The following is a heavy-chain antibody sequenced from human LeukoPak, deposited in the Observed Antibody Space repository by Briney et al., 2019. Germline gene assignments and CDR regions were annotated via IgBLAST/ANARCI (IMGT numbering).Heavy chain of an antibody. Sequence: GGSLRLSCAASGFTFSSYAMHWVRQAPGKGLEWVAVISYDGSSKYYADSVKGRFTISRDNSKNTLYLQMNSLRAEDTAVYYCARDPGYCSSPSCYRAGLDPWGQGTLVTVSS. V-gene: IGHV3-30-3*01. CDR2: ISYDGSSK. J-gene: IGHJ5*02. CDR1: GFTFSSYA. CDR3: ARDPGYCSSPSCYRAGLDP. D-gene: IGHD2-2*02.